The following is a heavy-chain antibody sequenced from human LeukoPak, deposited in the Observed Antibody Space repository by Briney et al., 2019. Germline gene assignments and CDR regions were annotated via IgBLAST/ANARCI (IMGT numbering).Heavy chain of an antibody. V-gene: IGHV4-34*01. CDR2: INHSGST. J-gene: IGHJ5*02. CDR3: ARDGRVENSWYRVNWFDP. D-gene: IGHD6-13*01. Sequence: PSETLSLTCAVYGGSFSGYYWSWIRQPPGKGLEWIGEINHSGSTNYNPSLKSRVTISVDTSKNQFSLKLSSVTAADTAVYYCARDGRVENSWYRVNWFDPWGQGTLVTVSS. CDR1: GGSFSGYY.